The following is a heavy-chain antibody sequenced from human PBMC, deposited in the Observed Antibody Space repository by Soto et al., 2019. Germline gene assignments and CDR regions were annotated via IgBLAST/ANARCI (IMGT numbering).Heavy chain of an antibody. CDR1: GYNFITDW. V-gene: IGHV5-10-1*01. CDR3: ARLSRASFALDV. CDR2: IDPTDSYT. Sequence: GESLKISCKGSGYNFITDWISWVRQMPDKGLEWMGRIDPTDSYTKYSPSFEGHVTISADKSISTAYLQWSSLKASDSAVYYCARLSRASFALDVWGQGTTVTVSS. D-gene: IGHD3-16*01. J-gene: IGHJ6*02.